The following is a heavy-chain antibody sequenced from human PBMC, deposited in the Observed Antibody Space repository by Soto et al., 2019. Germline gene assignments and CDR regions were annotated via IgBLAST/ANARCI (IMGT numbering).Heavy chain of an antibody. CDR1: GGSISTSRSY. CDR3: ARVPNLSGGRYYSYYMDV. D-gene: IGHD1-1*01. J-gene: IGHJ6*03. Sequence: KASETLSLTCNVSGGSISTSRSYWAWIRQPPGKGLEWLANIFYSGSTYYNPSLASRVTVSVDTSKNQFSLKLSSVTAADTAVYYCARVPNLSGGRYYSYYMDVWGKGTTVNVSS. V-gene: IGHV4-39*07. CDR2: IFYSGST.